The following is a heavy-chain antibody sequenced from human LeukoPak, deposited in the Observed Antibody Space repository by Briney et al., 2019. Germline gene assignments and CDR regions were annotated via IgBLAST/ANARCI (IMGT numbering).Heavy chain of an antibody. V-gene: IGHV5-51*01. CDR3: AXMXGYXXXAFDI. D-gene: IGHD3-22*01. CDR2: IYPGDSDT. CDR1: SXTXYW. Sequence: SXTXYWIGWVRQMPGKGLEGMGIIYPGDSDTRYSPSFQGQVTISADKSITTAYLQWSSLKASDTAMYYCAXMXGYXXXAFDIWGQGXMVTVSS. J-gene: IGHJ3*02.